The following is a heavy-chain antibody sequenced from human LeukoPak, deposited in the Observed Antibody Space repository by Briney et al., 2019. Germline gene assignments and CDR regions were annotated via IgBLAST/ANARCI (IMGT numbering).Heavy chain of an antibody. V-gene: IGHV3-53*01. CDR2: MYSRGDT. D-gene: IGHD6-13*01. CDR3: ARDAPQVPAAGVLAS. J-gene: IGHJ5*02. Sequence: GGSLRLSCAASGFTVSDNYMSWVRQAPGKGLEWVSVMYSRGDTYYANSAKGRFTFSRDISKNTLYLQMNGLRTEDTAMYYCARDAPQVPAAGVLASWGQGTLVIASS. CDR1: GFTVSDNY.